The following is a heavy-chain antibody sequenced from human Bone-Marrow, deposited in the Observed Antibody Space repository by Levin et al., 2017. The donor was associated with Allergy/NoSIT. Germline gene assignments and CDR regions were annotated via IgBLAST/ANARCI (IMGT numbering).Heavy chain of an antibody. CDR3: ARELGHTGNIDY. Sequence: ASVKVSCKASGYTFTDYFIHWMRQAPGQGLEWMAWINPDSGGAKLAQTFQGRVTMTRDTSITTVYMELSRLTSDDTAVYYCARELGHTGNIDYWGQGTLVTVSS. J-gene: IGHJ4*02. CDR2: INPDSGGA. D-gene: IGHD1/OR15-1a*01. CDR1: GYTFTDYF. V-gene: IGHV1-2*02.